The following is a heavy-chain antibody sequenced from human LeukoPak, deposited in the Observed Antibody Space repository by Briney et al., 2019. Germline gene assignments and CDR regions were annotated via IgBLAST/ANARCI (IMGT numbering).Heavy chain of an antibody. CDR1: GGSISSGGYY. CDR2: IYHSGST. CDR3: THIAARPDDYYYYYMDV. V-gene: IGHV4-30-2*01. D-gene: IGHD6-6*01. Sequence: SETLSLTCTVSGGSISSGGYYWSWIRQPPGKGLEWIGYIYHSGSTYYNPSLKSRVTISVDRSKNQFSLKLSSVTAADTAVYYCTHIAARPDDYYYYYMDVWGKGTTVTVSS. J-gene: IGHJ6*03.